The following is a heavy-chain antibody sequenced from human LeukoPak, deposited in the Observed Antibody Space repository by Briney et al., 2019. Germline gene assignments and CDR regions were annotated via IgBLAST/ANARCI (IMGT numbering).Heavy chain of an antibody. D-gene: IGHD2-2*01. Sequence: GGSLRLSCAASGFTFSSYAMSWVRQAPGKGLEWLSGISGSGGSTYYADSVRGRFTLSRDNSKNTLYLQMNSLRAEDTAVYYCAKDIVVVPAAGNAFHIWGQGTMVTVSS. CDR2: ISGSGGST. V-gene: IGHV3-23*01. CDR3: AKDIVVVPAAGNAFHI. CDR1: GFTFSSYA. J-gene: IGHJ3*02.